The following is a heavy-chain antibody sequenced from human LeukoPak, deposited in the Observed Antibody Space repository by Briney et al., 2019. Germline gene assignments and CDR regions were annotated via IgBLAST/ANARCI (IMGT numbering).Heavy chain of an antibody. CDR1: GYSFTSYR. V-gene: IGHV5-51*01. J-gene: IGHJ4*02. CDR2: IYPGDSDT. Sequence: GESLKISCKGSGYSFTSYRIGWVRQMPGKGLEWMGIIYPGDSDTRYSSSFQGQVTISADKSISTAYLQWSSLKASDTAMYYCARRAAAWNSYYFDYWGQGTLVTVSS. CDR3: ARRAAAWNSYYFDY. D-gene: IGHD6-13*01.